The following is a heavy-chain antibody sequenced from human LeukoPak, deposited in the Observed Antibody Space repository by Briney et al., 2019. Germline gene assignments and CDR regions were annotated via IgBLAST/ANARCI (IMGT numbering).Heavy chain of an antibody. CDR3: AKDVGGYLDY. Sequence: PGRSLRLSCAASGFTFTNLGIHWVRQAPGKGLEWVGVVSHDGSNKYYAEYLKGRFTISRDNSKNTLYLQMNSLRAEDTAVYYCAKDVGGYLDYWGQGTLVIVSS. CDR1: GFTFTNLG. J-gene: IGHJ4*02. CDR2: VSHDGSNK. D-gene: IGHD3-22*01. V-gene: IGHV3-30*18.